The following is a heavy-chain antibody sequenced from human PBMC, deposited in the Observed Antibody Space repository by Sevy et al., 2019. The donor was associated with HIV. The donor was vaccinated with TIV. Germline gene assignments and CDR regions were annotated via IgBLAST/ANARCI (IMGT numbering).Heavy chain of an antibody. D-gene: IGHD6-13*01. Sequence: LPETLSLTCTVSGGSISSGSYYWSWIRQPAGKGLEWIGRIYTSGSTNYNPSLKSRVTISVDTSKNQFSLKLSSVTAADTAVYYCAREGSSWAGWFDPWGQGTLVTVSS. CDR2: IYTSGST. V-gene: IGHV4-61*02. CDR3: AREGSSWAGWFDP. J-gene: IGHJ5*02. CDR1: GGSISSGSYY.